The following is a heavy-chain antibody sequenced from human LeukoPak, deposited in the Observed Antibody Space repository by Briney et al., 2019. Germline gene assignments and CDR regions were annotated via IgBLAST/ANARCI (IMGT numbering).Heavy chain of an antibody. CDR1: GFTYSDYY. V-gene: IGHV3-11*06. CDR2: ISSNSFYT. Sequence: GGSLRLSCSASGFTYSDYYMSWIRQPPGKGLEWISYISSNSFYTSYADSVKGRFTISRDNAKNSLYLRMNSLRAEDTAVYYCARDHRLRYFDWSDFDYWGQGTLVTVSS. J-gene: IGHJ4*02. D-gene: IGHD3-9*01. CDR3: ARDHRLRYFDWSDFDY.